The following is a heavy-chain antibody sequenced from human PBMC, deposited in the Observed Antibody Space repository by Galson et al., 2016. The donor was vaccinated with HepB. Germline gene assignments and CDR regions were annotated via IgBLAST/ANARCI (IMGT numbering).Heavy chain of an antibody. CDR2: ISHDEINK. CDR3: AKDRGQLVGFFDP. V-gene: IGHV3-30*18. CDR1: GFTFRNYG. J-gene: IGHJ5*02. D-gene: IGHD1-1*01. Sequence: SLRLSCAASGFTFRNYGMHWVRQAPGKGLEWVAIISHDEINKFYTDSVKGRFTISRDNSKNTLYLQMNSLRAEDTAVYHCAKDRGQLVGFFDPWGQGTLVTVSS.